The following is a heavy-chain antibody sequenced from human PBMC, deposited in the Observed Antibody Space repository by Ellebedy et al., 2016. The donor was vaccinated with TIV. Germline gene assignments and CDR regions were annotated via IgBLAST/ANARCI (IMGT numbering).Heavy chain of an antibody. J-gene: IGHJ4*02. CDR3: ARWNEGFDY. V-gene: IGHV4-59*08. D-gene: IGHD1-1*01. Sequence: MPSETLSLTCTVSGGSMRSYYWGWIRQPPGKGLEWIGYIYYSGITDYNPSLRSRVIISVDTSKNQLSLKLSSVTAADAAMYYCARWNEGFDYWGQGTLVTVSS. CDR1: GGSMRSYY. CDR2: IYYSGIT.